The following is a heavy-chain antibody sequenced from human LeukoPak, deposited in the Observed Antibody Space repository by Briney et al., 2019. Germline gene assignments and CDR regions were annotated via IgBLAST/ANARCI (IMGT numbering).Heavy chain of an antibody. CDR1: GFTFDDYG. CDR3: ARDLGDYSYNWFDP. D-gene: IGHD4-11*01. V-gene: IGHV3-20*01. J-gene: IGHJ5*02. Sequence: QAGGSLRLSCAASGFTFDDYGMSWVRQAPGKGLEWVSGINWNGGSTGYADSAKGRFTISRDNAKNSLYLQMNSLRAEDTALYHCARDLGDYSYNWFDPWGQGTLVTVSS. CDR2: INWNGGST.